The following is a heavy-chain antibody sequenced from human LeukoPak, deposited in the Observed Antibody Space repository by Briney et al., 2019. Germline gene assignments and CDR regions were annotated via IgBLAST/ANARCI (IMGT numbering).Heavy chain of an antibody. V-gene: IGHV3-23*01. CDR1: GFTFSNYA. CDR2: ISTSDNT. CDR3: AKDLDSTGYFYGGDN. D-gene: IGHD3-22*01. Sequence: GGSLRLSCTASGFTFSNYAMNWVRQAPGKGLEWVSLISTSDNTHYADSVKGRFTISRDISKNTLYLQMNSLRAEYTAVYYCAKDLDSTGYFYGGDNWGQGTLVTVSS. J-gene: IGHJ4*02.